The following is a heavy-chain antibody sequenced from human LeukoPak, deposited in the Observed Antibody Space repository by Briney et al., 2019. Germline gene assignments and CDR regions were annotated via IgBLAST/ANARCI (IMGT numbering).Heavy chain of an antibody. CDR3: AREGYYGAFDI. V-gene: IGHV3-48*02. D-gene: IGHD3-10*01. Sequence: GRSLRLSCAASGFTFSTYSMNWVRQAPGKGLEWVSYIGANSAIFHADSVKGRLTISRDNAKNSLSLQMNSLRDDDTALYYCAREGYYGAFDIWGQGTMVTVSS. CDR1: GFTFSTYS. J-gene: IGHJ3*02. CDR2: IGANSAI.